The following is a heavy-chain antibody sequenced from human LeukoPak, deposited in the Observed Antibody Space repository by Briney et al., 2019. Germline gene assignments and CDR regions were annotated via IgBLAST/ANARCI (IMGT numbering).Heavy chain of an antibody. V-gene: IGHV4-34*01. CDR1: GGSFSGYY. CDR3: ARGHGADYYDSSGYYVFDY. CDR2: INHSGST. D-gene: IGHD3-22*01. Sequence: SETLSLTCAVYGGSFSGYYWSWIRQPPGKGLERIGEINHSGSTNYNPSLKSRVTISVDTSKNQFSLKLSSVTAADTAVYYCARGHGADYYDSSGYYVFDYWGQGTLVTVSS. J-gene: IGHJ4*02.